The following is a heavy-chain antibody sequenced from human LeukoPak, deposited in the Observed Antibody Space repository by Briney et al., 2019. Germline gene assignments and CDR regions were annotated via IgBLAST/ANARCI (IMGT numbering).Heavy chain of an antibody. D-gene: IGHD4-17*01. CDR2: ISGSGGNT. V-gene: IGHV3-23*01. CDR1: GFTFSSSA. CDR3: IVFGDSNH. J-gene: IGHJ5*02. Sequence: GGSLRLSCAASGFTFSSSAMSWVRQAPGKGLEWVSAISGSGGNTYYAGSVKGRFTISRDTSKNTLYLQINSLRVEDTAVYYCIVFGDSNHWGQGTLVTVSS.